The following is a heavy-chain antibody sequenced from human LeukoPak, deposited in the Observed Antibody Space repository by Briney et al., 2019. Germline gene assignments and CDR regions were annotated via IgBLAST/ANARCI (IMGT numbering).Heavy chain of an antibody. Sequence: SETLSLTCTVSGSSISSYYWSWIRQPPGKGLEWIGYIYYSGSTNYNPSLKSRVTISVDTSKNQFSLKLSSVTAADTAVYYCASLYCSSTSCYGGWFDPWGQGTLVTVSS. J-gene: IGHJ5*02. V-gene: IGHV4-59*01. CDR1: GSSISSYY. CDR3: ASLYCSSTSCYGGWFDP. D-gene: IGHD2-2*01. CDR2: IYYSGST.